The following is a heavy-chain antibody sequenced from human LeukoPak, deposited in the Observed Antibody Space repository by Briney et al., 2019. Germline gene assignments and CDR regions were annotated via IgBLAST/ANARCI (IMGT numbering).Heavy chain of an antibody. CDR2: IIPIFGTA. CDR1: GGTFSSYA. Sequence: SVKVSCKASGGTFSSYAISWVRQAPGQGLEWMGGIIPIFGTANYAQKFQGRVTITADESTSTAYMELSSLRSEDTAVYYCASNGATQYYYYYMDVWGKGTTVTVSS. J-gene: IGHJ6*03. V-gene: IGHV1-69*13. CDR3: ASNGATQYYYYYMDV. D-gene: IGHD1-26*01.